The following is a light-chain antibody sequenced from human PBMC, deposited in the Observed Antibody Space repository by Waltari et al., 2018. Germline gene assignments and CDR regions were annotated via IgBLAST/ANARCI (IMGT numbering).Light chain of an antibody. CDR2: GTS. V-gene: IGKV3-11*01. Sequence: EIVLTQSPATLSLSPGERATLSCRASQSVGSYLAWYQQKPGQAPRLLLYGTSHRATGIPARCSGSGSGTDFTLAISSLEPEDFAVYYCQHRGHWPPDATFGPGTKVEIK. CDR3: QHRGHWPPDAT. J-gene: IGKJ3*01. CDR1: QSVGSY.